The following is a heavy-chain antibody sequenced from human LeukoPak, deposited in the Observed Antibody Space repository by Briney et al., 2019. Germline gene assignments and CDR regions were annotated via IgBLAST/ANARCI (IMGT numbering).Heavy chain of an antibody. Sequence: PSETLSLTCTVSGGSISSYYWSWIRQPPGKGLEWIGYIYYSGSTNYNPSLKSRVIISVDTSKNQFSLKLSSVTAADTAVYYCASGARANWDDAFDIWGQGTMVTVSS. CDR1: GGSISSYY. CDR3: ASGARANWDDAFDI. V-gene: IGHV4-59*01. CDR2: IYYSGST. J-gene: IGHJ3*02. D-gene: IGHD7-27*01.